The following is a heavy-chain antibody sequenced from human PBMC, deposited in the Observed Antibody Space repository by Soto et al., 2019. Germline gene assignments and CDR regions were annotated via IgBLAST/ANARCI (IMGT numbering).Heavy chain of an antibody. CDR2: VSPLFGAT. D-gene: IGHD6-13*01. V-gene: IGHV1-69*01. J-gene: IGHJ4*02. CDR3: ARAAAAGTMTGHVDY. CDR1: GATLSNYA. Sequence: QVHLVQSGAEVQKPGSSVKVSCKISGATLSNYAVNWLRQAPGHGLEWVGGVSPLFGATYYTQKFQGRATITADESTTTACLVLTGQTAEDTAMGFSARAAAAGTMTGHVDYWCQGTGIPVSP.